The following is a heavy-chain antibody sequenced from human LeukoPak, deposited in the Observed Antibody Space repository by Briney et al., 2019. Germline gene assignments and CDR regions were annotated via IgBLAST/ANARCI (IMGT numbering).Heavy chain of an antibody. D-gene: IGHD5-24*01. CDR2: VYHSGST. Sequence: SGTLSLTCAVSGDSISTNHWWSWVRQPPGKGLEWIGEVYHSGSTNYNPSLKSRVTISVDKSKNLSSLKLTSVTAADTAMYYCASARWDSWGQGTLVTVPS. J-gene: IGHJ4*02. CDR3: ASARWDS. V-gene: IGHV4-4*02. CDR1: GDSISTNHW.